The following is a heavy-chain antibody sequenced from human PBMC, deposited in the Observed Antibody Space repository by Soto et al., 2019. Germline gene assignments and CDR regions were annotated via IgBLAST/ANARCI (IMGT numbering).Heavy chain of an antibody. CDR1: GGSISSSSYY. V-gene: IGHV4-39*01. CDR2: IYYSGST. CDR3: XXXXXXXXXXXDX. J-gene: IGHJ4*02. Sequence: QLQLQESGPGLVKPSETLSLTCTVSGGSISSSSYYWCWIRQPPGKGLEWIGSIYYSGSTYYNPSXRSRVTISVDTSKNQFSLKLGSVXXXDXXVYXXXXXXXXXXXXXDXXXQGTLVTVSS.